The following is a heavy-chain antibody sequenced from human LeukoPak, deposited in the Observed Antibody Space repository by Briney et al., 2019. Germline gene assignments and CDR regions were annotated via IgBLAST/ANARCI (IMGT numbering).Heavy chain of an antibody. V-gene: IGHV1-18*01. CDR1: GYSENFYG. CDR3: ARVRYRLAETYIDY. D-gene: IGHD3-16*01. Sequence: ASVKVSCKTSGYSENFYGITWVRQVAGQGLEWMGWISAQHGQTEYAPNSQGRVTMTTDTYTNTAYMELRSLRSDDTAVYYCARVRYRLAETYIDYWGQGTLVTVSS. J-gene: IGHJ4*02. CDR2: ISAQHGQT.